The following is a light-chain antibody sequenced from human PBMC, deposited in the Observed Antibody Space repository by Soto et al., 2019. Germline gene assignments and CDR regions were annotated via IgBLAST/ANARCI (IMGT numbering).Light chain of an antibody. Sequence: EIVMTQSPATLSVSPGERATLSCRASQSVSSNLAWYQQKPGQAPRLLIYGASTMATGIPARFSGSGSGTEFTLTICSLQSEDFAVYYCQQYNNWPPDTFGQGTRLEIK. CDR1: QSVSSN. J-gene: IGKJ5*01. CDR2: GAS. CDR3: QQYNNWPPDT. V-gene: IGKV3-15*01.